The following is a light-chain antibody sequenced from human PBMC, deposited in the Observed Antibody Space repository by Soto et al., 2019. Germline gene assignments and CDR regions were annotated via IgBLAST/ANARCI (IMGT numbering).Light chain of an antibody. J-gene: IGLJ2*01. V-gene: IGLV1-47*01. CDR3: SAWDDSLSGVV. CDR1: SSNIGSNY. CDR2: RNN. Sequence: QSVLTQPPSASGTPGQRVTISCSGSSSNIGSNYVYWYQQLPGTAPKLLIYRNNQRPSGVPDRFSGSKSGTSASLAISGLRSEDAAAYYCSAWDDSLSGVVFGGGTKLTVI.